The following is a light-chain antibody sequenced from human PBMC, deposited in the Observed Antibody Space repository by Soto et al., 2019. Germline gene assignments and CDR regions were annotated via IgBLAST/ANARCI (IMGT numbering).Light chain of an antibody. V-gene: IGKV3D-20*01. CDR3: QQYGSSPIT. CDR1: QSVSSSY. J-gene: IGKJ5*01. CDR2: DAS. Sequence: ESILTQSPATLSLSPGELCTLSCGASQSVSSSYVAWYQHRPGLAPRLLIHDASSRATGIPDRFSGTKSGTDFTLTIRRLEPEDAAVYYCQQYGSSPITFGQGTRLEI.